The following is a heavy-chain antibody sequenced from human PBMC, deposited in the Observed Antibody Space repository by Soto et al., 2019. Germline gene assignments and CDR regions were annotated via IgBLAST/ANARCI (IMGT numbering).Heavy chain of an antibody. J-gene: IGHJ1*01. CDR2: IIPIFGIA. Sequence: ASVKVSCKASGGTFSSYAISWVRLAPGQGLEWMGGIIPIFGIANYAQKFQGRVTITADGSTSTAYMELSSLRSEDTAVYYCASSLRGDIVVVVAATQFLQHWGQGTLVTVSS. V-gene: IGHV1-69*13. CDR1: GGTFSSYA. CDR3: ASSLRGDIVVVVAATQFLQH. D-gene: IGHD2-15*01.